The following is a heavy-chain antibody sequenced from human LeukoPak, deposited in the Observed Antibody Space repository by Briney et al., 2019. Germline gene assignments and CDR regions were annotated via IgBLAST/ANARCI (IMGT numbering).Heavy chain of an antibody. CDR2: ISGSGGST. CDR1: GFTFSSYA. V-gene: IGHV3-23*01. J-gene: IGHJ5*02. CDR3: AKGERIQQVSAPFDP. D-gene: IGHD5-18*01. Sequence: GGSLRLSCAASGFTFSSYAMSWVRQAPGKGLEWVSAISGSGGSTYYADSVKGRFTISRDNSKNTLYLQMNSLRAEDTAVYYCAKGERIQQVSAPFDPWGQGTLVTVSS.